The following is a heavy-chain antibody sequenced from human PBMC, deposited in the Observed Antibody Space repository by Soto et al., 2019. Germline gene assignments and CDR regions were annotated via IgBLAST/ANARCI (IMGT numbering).Heavy chain of an antibody. Sequence: PSETLSLTCTVSGGSISSGGYYWSWIRQHPGKGLEWIGYIYYSGSTYYNPSLKSRVTISVDTSKNQFSLKLSSVTAADTAVYYCARDRDSSGYYYDYYFDYWGQGTLVTVSS. V-gene: IGHV4-31*03. D-gene: IGHD3-22*01. CDR3: ARDRDSSGYYYDYYFDY. CDR1: GGSISSGGYY. CDR2: IYYSGST. J-gene: IGHJ4*02.